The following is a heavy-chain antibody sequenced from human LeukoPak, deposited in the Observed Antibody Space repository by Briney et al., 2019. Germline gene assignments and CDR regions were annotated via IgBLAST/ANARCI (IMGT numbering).Heavy chain of an antibody. CDR2: ISGSGGST. CDR3: AKGDGEDLMDV. CDR1: GFTVSSNY. Sequence: GGSLRLSCAASGFTVSSNYMSWVRQAPGKGLEWVSAISGSGGSTYYADSVKGRFTISRDNSKNTLYLQMNSLRAEDTAVYYCAKGDGEDLMDVWGQGTTVTVSS. V-gene: IGHV3-23*01. J-gene: IGHJ6*02.